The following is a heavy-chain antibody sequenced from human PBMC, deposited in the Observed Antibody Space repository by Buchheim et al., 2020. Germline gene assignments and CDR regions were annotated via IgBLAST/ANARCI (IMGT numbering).Heavy chain of an antibody. Sequence: QVQLQESGPGLVKPSETLSLTCSVSGGSVISDTDYWTWIRQPPGKGLEWIGRIYYSGGTNYNPSLKSRVTISVDTSKDPFSLKLNSVTAADTAVYYCARDRAMGAGTFYYYGMDVWGQGTT. CDR3: ARDRAMGAGTFYYYGMDV. V-gene: IGHV4-61*01. J-gene: IGHJ6*02. CDR2: IYYSGGT. D-gene: IGHD6-13*01. CDR1: GGSVISDTDY.